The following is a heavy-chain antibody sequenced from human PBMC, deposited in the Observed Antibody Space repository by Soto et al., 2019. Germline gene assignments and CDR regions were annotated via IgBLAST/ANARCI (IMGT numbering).Heavy chain of an antibody. D-gene: IGHD6-19*01. J-gene: IGHJ3*02. CDR1: GYTFTSYD. CDR2: MNPNSGKT. V-gene: IGHV1-8*01. Sequence: QVQLVQSGAEVKKPGASVKVSCKASGYTFTSYDINWVRQATGQGLEWMGWMNPNSGKTGYAQKFQGRVTMTRNTSISTAYMELSSLRSEDTAVYYCARAYSSGCWGEDAFDIWCQGTMVTVSS. CDR3: ARAYSSGCWGEDAFDI.